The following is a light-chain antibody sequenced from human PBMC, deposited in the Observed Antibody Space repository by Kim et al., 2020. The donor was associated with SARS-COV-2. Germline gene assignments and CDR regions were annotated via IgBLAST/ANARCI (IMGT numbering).Light chain of an antibody. CDR2: WAS. V-gene: IGKV4-1*01. Sequence: RATINCKSSQSVLYSSNNKNYLAWYQQKPGQPPNLLIYWASTRESGVPDRFSGSGSGTDFTLTISSLQAEDVAVYYCQHYYSTPYTFGQGTKLEI. CDR3: QHYYSTPYT. J-gene: IGKJ2*01. CDR1: QSVLYSSNNKNY.